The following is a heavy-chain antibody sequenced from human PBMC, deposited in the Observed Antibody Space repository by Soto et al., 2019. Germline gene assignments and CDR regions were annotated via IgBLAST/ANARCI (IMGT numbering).Heavy chain of an antibody. J-gene: IGHJ5*02. CDR2: INYSGTT. CDR1: GGSISSGDYY. D-gene: IGHD6-13*01. Sequence: PSETLSLTCTVSGGSISSGDYYWSWIRQPPGKGLEWIGYINYSGTTYYRQSLKSRLTISIDTSKNQFSLNLSSVTAADTAVYYCARRASHSSSWYWFDPWGQGTLVTVSS. V-gene: IGHV4-30-4*01. CDR3: ARRASHSSSWYWFDP.